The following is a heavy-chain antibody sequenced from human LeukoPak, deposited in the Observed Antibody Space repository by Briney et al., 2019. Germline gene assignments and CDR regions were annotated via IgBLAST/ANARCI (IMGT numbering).Heavy chain of an antibody. CDR3: AKGGGYEAQYYYYYLDV. CDR2: IRYDGSNK. D-gene: IGHD5-12*01. CDR1: GFTFSSYG. V-gene: IGHV3-30*02. J-gene: IGHJ6*03. Sequence: GGSLRLSCAASGFTFSSYGMQWVRQAPGKGLEWVAFIRYDGSNKYYADSVKGRFTISRDNSKNTLYLQMKSLRAEDTAVYYCAKGGGYEAQYYYYYLDVWGKGTTVTISS.